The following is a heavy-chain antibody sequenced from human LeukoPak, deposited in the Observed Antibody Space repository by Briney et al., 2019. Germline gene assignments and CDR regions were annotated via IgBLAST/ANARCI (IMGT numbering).Heavy chain of an antibody. CDR2: INPNSGGT. J-gene: IGHJ6*03. CDR1: GYTFTGYY. D-gene: IGHD3-9*01. V-gene: IGHV1-2*06. Sequence: ASVKVSCKASGYTFTGYYMHWVRQAPGQGLEWMGRINPNSGGTNYAQKFQGRVTMTRDTSISTAYMELSRLRSDDTAVYYCARDARYDILTGYSYYYYMDVWGKGTTVTVSS. CDR3: ARDARYDILTGYSYYYYMDV.